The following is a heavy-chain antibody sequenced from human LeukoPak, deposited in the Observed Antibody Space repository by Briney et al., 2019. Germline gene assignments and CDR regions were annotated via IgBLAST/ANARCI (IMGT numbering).Heavy chain of an antibody. V-gene: IGHV3-30-3*01. CDR1: GFTFSSYA. CDR3: ARDQEIVVVMITFDY. CDR2: ISYDGSNK. Sequence: AGGSLRLSCAASGFTFSSYAMHWVRQAPGKGLEWVAVISYDGSNKYYADSVKGRFTISRDNSKNALYLQMNSLRAEDTAVYYCARDQEIVVVMITFDYWGQGTLVTVSS. D-gene: IGHD3-22*01. J-gene: IGHJ4*02.